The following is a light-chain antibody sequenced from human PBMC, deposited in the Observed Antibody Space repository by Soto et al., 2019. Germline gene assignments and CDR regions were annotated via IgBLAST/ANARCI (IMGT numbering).Light chain of an antibody. Sequence: IGLNQSPGTLSLSTGKRATLSCRASQSISSSYLAWYQQRPGQAPRLLIYGASRRATGFPARFSGSGSGTDFTLTISSLQSEDFAVYYCQQYDILPWTFGQGTKVDIK. CDR3: QQYDILPWT. V-gene: IGKV3-20*01. J-gene: IGKJ1*01. CDR2: GAS. CDR1: QSISSSY.